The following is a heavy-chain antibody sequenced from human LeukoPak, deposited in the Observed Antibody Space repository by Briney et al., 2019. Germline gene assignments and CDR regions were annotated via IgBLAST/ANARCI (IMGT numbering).Heavy chain of an antibody. Sequence: PGVSLRLSCAASGFTFSSYWMSWVRQAPGKGLEGGANIKQDGSEKDYVDSVKDRFTITRDKDKTSLYLQMNRLRAEDTAVYYCARDPYDSSGPYYFDHWGQGTLVTVSS. D-gene: IGHD3-22*01. CDR2: IKQDGSEK. V-gene: IGHV3-7*01. CDR3: ARDPYDSSGPYYFDH. CDR1: GFTFSSYW. J-gene: IGHJ4*02.